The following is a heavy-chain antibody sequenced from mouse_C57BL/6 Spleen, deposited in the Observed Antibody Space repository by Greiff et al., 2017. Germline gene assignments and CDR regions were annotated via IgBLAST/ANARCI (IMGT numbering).Heavy chain of an antibody. V-gene: IGHV5-4*01. J-gene: IGHJ3*01. Sequence: EVKLVESGGGLVKPGGSLKLSCAASGFTFSSYAMSWVRQTPEKRLEWVATISDGGSYTYYPDNVKGRFTISRDNAKNNLYLQMSHLKSEDTAMYYCAREDSNYVAYWGQGTLVTVSA. CDR3: AREDSNYVAY. CDR2: ISDGGSYT. D-gene: IGHD2-5*01. CDR1: GFTFSSYA.